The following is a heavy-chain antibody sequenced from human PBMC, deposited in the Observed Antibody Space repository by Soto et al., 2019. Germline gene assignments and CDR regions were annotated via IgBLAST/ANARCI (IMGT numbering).Heavy chain of an antibody. J-gene: IGHJ4*02. D-gene: IGHD6-13*01. CDR2: IYYSGST. Sequence: PSETLSLTCTVSGGSISSSSYYWGWIRQPPGKGLEWIGSIYYSGSTYYNPSLKSRVTISVDTSKNQFSLKLSSVTAADTAVYYCARDNINSWFFDYWGQGTLVTVSS. CDR3: ARDNINSWFFDY. CDR1: GGSISSSSYY. V-gene: IGHV4-39*02.